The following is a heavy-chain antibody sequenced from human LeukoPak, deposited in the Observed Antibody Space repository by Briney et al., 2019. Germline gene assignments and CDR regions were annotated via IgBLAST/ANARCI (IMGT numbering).Heavy chain of an antibody. CDR2: IFYSGTT. Sequence: SETLSLTCSVSGGPISNSSYYWGWIRQPPGKGLEWIGSIFYSGTTFYNPSLGSRVTISVDTSKNQFSLKLSSVTAADTAMYYCASHSSYVSPFRSWGRGPLVTVSP. CDR1: GGPISNSSYY. V-gene: IGHV4-39*01. D-gene: IGHD3-10*02. CDR3: ASHSSYVSPFRS. J-gene: IGHJ5*02.